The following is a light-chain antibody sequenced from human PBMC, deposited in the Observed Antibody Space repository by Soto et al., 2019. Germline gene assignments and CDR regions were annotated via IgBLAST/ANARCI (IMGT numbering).Light chain of an antibody. J-gene: IGLJ2*01. CDR1: KLGDKY. CDR2: QHS. Sequence: SYELTQPPSMSVSPGQTASITCSGDKLGDKYTCWYQQKPGQSPVLVIYQHSHRPSGIPERFSGSNSGNTATLTISGTQAMDEADYYCQAWDSSTDVVFGGGTKLTVL. CDR3: QAWDSSTDVV. V-gene: IGLV3-1*01.